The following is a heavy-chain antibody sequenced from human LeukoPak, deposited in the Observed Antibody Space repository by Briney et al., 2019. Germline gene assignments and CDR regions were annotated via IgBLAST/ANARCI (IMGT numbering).Heavy chain of an antibody. CDR1: GFTFSSYW. CDR2: IKQDGSET. J-gene: IGHJ3*02. CDR3: ARDTQWWELRGAFDI. Sequence: PGGSLRLSCAASGFTFSSYWMSWVRQAPGKGLEWVANIKQDGSETYYVDSMKGRFTISRDNAKNSLYLQMNSLRAEDTAVYYCARDTQWWELRGAFDIWGQGTMVTVSS. V-gene: IGHV3-7*01. D-gene: IGHD1-26*01.